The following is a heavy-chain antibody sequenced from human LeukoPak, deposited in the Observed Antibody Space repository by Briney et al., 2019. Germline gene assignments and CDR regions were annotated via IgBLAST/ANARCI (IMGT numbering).Heavy chain of an antibody. V-gene: IGHV1-2*06. CDR3: ARIIAVAAKELDY. D-gene: IGHD6-19*01. CDR2: INPNSSGT. Sequence: SXXVSCKASGYTFTGYYMHWERQAPGQRLEWMGRINPNSSGTNYAQKFQGRVTMTRDTSINTAYMELSRLSSDDTAVYYCARIIAVAAKELDYWGRGTLVTVSS. CDR1: GYTFTGYY. J-gene: IGHJ4*02.